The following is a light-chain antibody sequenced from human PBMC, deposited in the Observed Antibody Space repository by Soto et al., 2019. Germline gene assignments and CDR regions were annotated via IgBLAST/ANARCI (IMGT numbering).Light chain of an antibody. V-gene: IGLV1-40*01. CDR2: GNR. Sequence: QSVLTQPPSVSGAPGQRVTISCTGSSSNIGAGYDVHWYQQLPGRAPRLLIYGNRIRPSGVPDRISGSKSGTSASLAITGLQAEDEADYYCQSYDSRLSGVIFGGGTKLTVL. J-gene: IGLJ2*01. CDR1: SSNIGAGYD. CDR3: QSYDSRLSGVI.